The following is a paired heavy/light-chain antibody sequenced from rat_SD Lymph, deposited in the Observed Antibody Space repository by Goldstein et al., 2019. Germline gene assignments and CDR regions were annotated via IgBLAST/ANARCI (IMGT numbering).Heavy chain of an antibody. V-gene: IGHV2S27*01. J-gene: IGHJ2*01. CDR1: GFSLTSYS. D-gene: IGHD1-11*01. CDR2: MWYDGDT. Sequence: QVQLKESGPGLVQPSQTLSLTCTVSGFSLTSYSVSWVRQPSGKGPEWMGRMWYDGDTSYNSAFTSRLSISRDTSKSQVFLKMNSLQTEDTGTYYCARKKRIDYGGYSELGDYYFDYWGQGVMVTVSS. CDR3: ARKKRIDYGGYSELGDYYFDY.
Light chain of an antibody. CDR3: QQYYNYPPT. Sequence: DIQMTQSPASLSASLGETVTIECRASEDIYNGLAWYQQKPGKSPQLLIYNANSLHTGVPSRFSGSGSGTQYSLKINSLQSEDVASYFCQQYYNYPPTFGAGTKLELK. CDR1: EDIYNG. CDR2: NAN. V-gene: IGKV12S34*01. J-gene: IGKJ2-1*01.